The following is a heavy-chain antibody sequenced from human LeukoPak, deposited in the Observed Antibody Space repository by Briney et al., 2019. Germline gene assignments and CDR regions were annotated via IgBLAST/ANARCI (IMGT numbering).Heavy chain of an antibody. CDR2: ISWNSGSI. CDR3: AKDPSSYSSGPNWFDP. CDR1: GFTFDDYA. Sequence: PGGSLRLSCAASGFTFDDYAMHWVRQAPGKGLEWVSGISWNSGSIGYADSVKGRFTISRDNAKNSLYLQMNSLRAEDTALYYCAKDPSSYSSGPNWFDPWGQGTLVTVSS. D-gene: IGHD6-19*01. V-gene: IGHV3-9*01. J-gene: IGHJ5*02.